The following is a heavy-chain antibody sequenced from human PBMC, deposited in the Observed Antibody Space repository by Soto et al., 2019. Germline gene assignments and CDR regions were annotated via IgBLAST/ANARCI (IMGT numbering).Heavy chain of an antibody. V-gene: IGHV4-34*12. CDR1: GGSFSDYY. J-gene: IGHJ4*02. Sequence: PSETLSLTCAVYGGSFSDYYWTWIRQPPGKGLEWIGEIIHSGSTNYNPSLKSRVTNYNPSLKSRVTISLDTSKNQFSLKLTSVTAADTAVYYCARAPPYYYDSSGFFFDYWGQGALVTVSS. CDR2: IIHSGST. CDR3: ARAPPYYYDSSGFFFDY. D-gene: IGHD3-22*01.